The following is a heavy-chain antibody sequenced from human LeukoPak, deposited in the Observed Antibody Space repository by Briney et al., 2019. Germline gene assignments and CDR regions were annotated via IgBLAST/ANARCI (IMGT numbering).Heavy chain of an antibody. CDR2: IKQDGSEK. D-gene: IGHD2-15*01. V-gene: IGHV3-7*01. CDR1: GFTFSSYW. CDR3: ARDPDCSGGSCYGPFDY. Sequence: GGSLRLXCAASGFTFSSYWMSWDRQAPGKGLEWVANIKQDGSEKYYVDSVKGRFTISRDNAKNSLYLQMNSLRAEDTAVYYCARDPDCSGGSCYGPFDYWGQGTLVTVSS. J-gene: IGHJ4*02.